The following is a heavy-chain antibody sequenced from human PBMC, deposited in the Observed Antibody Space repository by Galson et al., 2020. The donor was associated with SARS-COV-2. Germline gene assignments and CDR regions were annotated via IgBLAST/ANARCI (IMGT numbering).Heavy chain of an antibody. CDR1: GGSFSGSY. J-gene: IGHJ4*02. CDR2: INSSGST. D-gene: IGHD2-21*02. V-gene: IGHV4-34*01. CDR3: AREANFFLVVTATRMCYFDY. Sequence: SETLSLTCAVYGGSFSGSYWSWIRQPPGKGLGWMGAINSSGSTNYNPSLKSRVTISVDTSKNHFPLKLSSVTAADTAVYYCAREANFFLVVTATRMCYFDYWGRGTLATVSS.